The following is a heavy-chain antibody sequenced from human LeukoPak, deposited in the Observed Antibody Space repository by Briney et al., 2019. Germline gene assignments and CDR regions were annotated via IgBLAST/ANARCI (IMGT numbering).Heavy chain of an antibody. CDR3: ASGFYGSGSSTFDY. J-gene: IGHJ4*02. Sequence: SETLSLTCAVYGGSFSGYSWNWIRQPPVKGLEWIGEINHSGGTNYNPSLKSRVTISVDTSKNQFSLKLSSVTAADTAVYYCASGFYGSGSSTFDYWGQGTLVTVSS. CDR1: GGSFSGYS. D-gene: IGHD3-10*01. V-gene: IGHV4-34*01. CDR2: INHSGGT.